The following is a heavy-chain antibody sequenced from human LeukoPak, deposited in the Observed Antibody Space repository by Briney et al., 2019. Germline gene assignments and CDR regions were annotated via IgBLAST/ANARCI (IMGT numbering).Heavy chain of an antibody. CDR2: IYYSGST. CDR1: GGSISSYY. V-gene: IGHV4-59*08. CDR3: ARPQLSAPEDAFDV. D-gene: IGHD2-2*01. J-gene: IGHJ3*01. Sequence: PSETLSLTCTVSGGSISSYYWSWIRQPPGKGLEWIGYIYYSGSTNYNPSLKSRVTISVDTSKNQFSLKLSSVTAADTAVYYCARPQLSAPEDAFDVWGQGTLVIVS.